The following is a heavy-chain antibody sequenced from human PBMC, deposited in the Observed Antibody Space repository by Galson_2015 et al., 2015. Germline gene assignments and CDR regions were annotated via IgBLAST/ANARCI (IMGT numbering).Heavy chain of an antibody. CDR3: VKAPAGTYGIFQY. CDR2: TYYRSKWYI. Sequence: CAISGDSVSSNSVARNWIRQSPSRGLEWLGRTYYRSKWYIDYAASVNSRITINPDTSKKQFSLQLNSVTPEDTAVYYCVKAPAGTYGIFQYWGQGTLVTVST. J-gene: IGHJ4*02. CDR1: GDSVSSNSVA. V-gene: IGHV6-1*01. D-gene: IGHD1-26*01.